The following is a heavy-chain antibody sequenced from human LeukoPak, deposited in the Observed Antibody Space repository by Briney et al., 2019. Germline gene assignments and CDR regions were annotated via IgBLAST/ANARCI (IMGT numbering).Heavy chain of an antibody. J-gene: IGHJ4*02. CDR2: ISSSSSTI. V-gene: IGHV3-11*04. CDR3: ARGGDYYDFWSGYYTGMSLDY. D-gene: IGHD3-3*01. CDR1: GFTFSDYY. Sequence: GGSLRLSCAASGFTFSDYYMSWIRQAPGKGLEWVSYISSSSSTIYYADSVKGRFIISRDNAKNSLYLQMNSLRAEDTAVYYCARGGDYYDFWSGYYTGMSLDYWGQGTLVTVSS.